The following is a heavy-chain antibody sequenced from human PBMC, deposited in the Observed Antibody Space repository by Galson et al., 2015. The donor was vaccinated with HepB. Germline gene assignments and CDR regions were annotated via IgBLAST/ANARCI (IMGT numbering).Heavy chain of an antibody. CDR3: ARDLVERWLQLHAFDI. CDR2: INPSGGST. V-gene: IGHV1-46*03. Sequence: SVKVSCKASGYTFTSYYMHWVRQAPGQGLEWMEIINPSGGSTSYAQKFQGRVTMTRDTSTSTVYMELSSLRSEDTAVYYCARDLVERWLQLHAFDIWGQGTMVTVSS. D-gene: IGHD5-24*01. J-gene: IGHJ3*02. CDR1: GYTFTSYY.